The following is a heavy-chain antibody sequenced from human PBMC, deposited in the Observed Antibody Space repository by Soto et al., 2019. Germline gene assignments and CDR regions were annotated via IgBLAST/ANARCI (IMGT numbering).Heavy chain of an antibody. CDR3: AREHSSSWRFDY. CDR1: GYTFTSYD. Sequence: QVQLVQSGAEVKNPGASVKVSCKASGYTFTSYDINWVRQATGQGLEWMGWMNPNSGNTGYAQKFQGRVTMTRNTSISKAYMELSSLRSEDTAVYFCAREHSSSWRFDYWGQGTLVTVSS. CDR2: MNPNSGNT. D-gene: IGHD6-13*01. J-gene: IGHJ4*02. V-gene: IGHV1-8*01.